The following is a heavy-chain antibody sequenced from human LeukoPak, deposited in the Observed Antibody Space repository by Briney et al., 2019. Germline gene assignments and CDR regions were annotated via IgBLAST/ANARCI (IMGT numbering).Heavy chain of an antibody. CDR2: ISAYNGNT. CDR1: GYTFTSYG. V-gene: IGHV1-18*01. D-gene: IGHD5-18*01. CDR3: ARETGYAYGRAPLDY. J-gene: IGHJ4*02. Sequence: SAKVSCKASGYTFTSYGISWVRQAPGQGLEWMGWISAYNGNTNYAQKLQGRVTMTTDTSTSTAYMELRSLRSDDTAVYYCARETGYAYGRAPLDYWGQGTLVTVSS.